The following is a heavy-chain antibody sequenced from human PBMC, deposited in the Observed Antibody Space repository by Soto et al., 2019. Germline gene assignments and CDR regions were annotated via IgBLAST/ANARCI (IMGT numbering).Heavy chain of an antibody. CDR2: IYYSGST. CDR3: ASITMVRGVYYYYYYMDV. V-gene: IGHV4-59*08. J-gene: IGHJ6*03. CDR1: GGSISSYY. Sequence: PSETLSLTCTVSGGSISSYYWSWIRQPPGKGLEWIGYIYYSGSTNYNPSLKSRVTISVDTSKNQFSLKLSSVTAADTAVYYCASITMVRGVYYYYYYMDVWGKGTTVTVSS. D-gene: IGHD3-10*01.